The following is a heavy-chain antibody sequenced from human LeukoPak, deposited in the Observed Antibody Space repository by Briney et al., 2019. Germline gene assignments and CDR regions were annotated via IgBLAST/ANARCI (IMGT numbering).Heavy chain of an antibody. CDR3: ARDRSESGSYDWFDP. V-gene: IGHV4-4*07. J-gene: IGHJ5*02. Sequence: SETLSLTCTVSGGSISSYLWSWIRQSAGKGLEWIGRIYTSGSTNYNPSLKSRVTMSVDTSKNQFSLNLSSVTAADTAVYYCARDRSESGSYDWFDPWGQGTLVTVPS. D-gene: IGHD1-26*01. CDR2: IYTSGST. CDR1: GGSISSYL.